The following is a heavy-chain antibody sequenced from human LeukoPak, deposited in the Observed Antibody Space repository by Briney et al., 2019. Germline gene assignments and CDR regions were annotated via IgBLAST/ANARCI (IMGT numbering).Heavy chain of an antibody. J-gene: IGHJ4*02. CDR3: ASSWLVHGY. CDR1: GFTFSNYE. D-gene: IGHD6-19*01. CDR2: ISSSGSAI. V-gene: IGHV3-48*03. Sequence: GGSLRLSCAASGFTFSNYEMNWVRQAPGKGLEWVSYISSSGSAIYYADSVKGRFTISRDNAKNSLYLQMNSLRAEDTAVYYCASSWLVHGYWGQGILVTVSS.